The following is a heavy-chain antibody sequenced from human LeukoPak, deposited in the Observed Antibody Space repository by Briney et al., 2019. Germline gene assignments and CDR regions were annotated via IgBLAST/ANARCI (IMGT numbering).Heavy chain of an antibody. CDR1: GFTFSDYG. V-gene: IGHV3-7*01. CDR3: ALTLRYFDP. D-gene: IGHD3-9*01. J-gene: IGHJ5*02. CDR2: IKQDGSEK. Sequence: GGSLRLSCAASGFTFSDYGIHWVRQPPGKGLEWVANIKQDGSEKYYVDSVKGRFTISRDNAKNSLYLQMNSLRAEDTAVYYCALTLRYFDPWGQGTLVTVSS.